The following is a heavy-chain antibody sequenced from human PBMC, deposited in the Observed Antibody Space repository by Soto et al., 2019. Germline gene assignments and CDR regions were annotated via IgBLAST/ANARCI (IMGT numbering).Heavy chain of an antibody. CDR1: GFTFDDYA. CDR2: ISWNSGSI. J-gene: IGHJ5*02. D-gene: IGHD3-9*01. V-gene: IGHV3-9*01. Sequence: PGGSLRLSCAASGFTFDDYAMHWVRQAPGKGLEWVSGISWNSGSIGYADSVKGRFTISRDNAKNSLYLQMNSLRAEDTALYYCAKGRYFDWLSNWFDPWGQGTLVTVSS. CDR3: AKGRYFDWLSNWFDP.